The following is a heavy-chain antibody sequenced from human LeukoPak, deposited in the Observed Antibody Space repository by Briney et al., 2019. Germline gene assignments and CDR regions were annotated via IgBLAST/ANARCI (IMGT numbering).Heavy chain of an antibody. Sequence: GESLKISCKGSGYSFPTYWIGWVRQMPGKGLEWMGIIYPGDSDTRYSPTFQGQVTISADKSISTAYLQWSSLKASDTAMYYCARGSYYDSSAYYDYWGQGTLVTVSS. CDR3: ARGSYYDSSAYYDY. CDR2: IYPGDSDT. D-gene: IGHD3-22*01. J-gene: IGHJ4*02. CDR1: GYSFPTYW. V-gene: IGHV5-51*01.